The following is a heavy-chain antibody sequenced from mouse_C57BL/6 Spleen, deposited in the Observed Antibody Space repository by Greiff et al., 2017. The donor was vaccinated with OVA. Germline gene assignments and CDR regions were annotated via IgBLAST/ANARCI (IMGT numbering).Heavy chain of an antibody. D-gene: IGHD2-1*01. CDR3: ASGNWFAY. Sequence: VQLKESGGGLVKPGGSLKLSCAASGFTFSSYAMSWVRQTPEKRLEWVATISDGGSYTYYPDNVKGRFTISRDNAKNNLYLQMSHLKSEDTAMYYCASGNWFAYWGQGTLVTVSA. CDR2: ISDGGSYT. CDR1: GFTFSSYA. J-gene: IGHJ3*01. V-gene: IGHV5-4*01.